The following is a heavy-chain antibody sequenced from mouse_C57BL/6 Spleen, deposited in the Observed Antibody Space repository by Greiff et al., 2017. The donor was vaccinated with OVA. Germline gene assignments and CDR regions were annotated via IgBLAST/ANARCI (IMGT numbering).Heavy chain of an antibody. CDR1: GFTFSDYY. V-gene: IGHV5-16*01. CDR2: INYDGSST. J-gene: IGHJ2*01. D-gene: IGHD2-2*01. Sequence: EVMLVESEGGLVQPGSSMKLSCTASGFTFSDYYMAWVRQVPEKGLEWVANINYDGSSTYYLDSLKSRFIISRDNAKNILYLQMSSLKSEDTATYYCARDRGYLYYFDYWGQGTTLTVSS. CDR3: ARDRGYLYYFDY.